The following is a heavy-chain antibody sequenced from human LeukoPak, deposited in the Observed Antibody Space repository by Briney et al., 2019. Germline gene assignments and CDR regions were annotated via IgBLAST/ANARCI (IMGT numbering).Heavy chain of an antibody. V-gene: IGHV4-59*08. CDR1: GGSISGYF. J-gene: IGHJ4*02. CDR3: ARVQRYYSSGRYFDY. Sequence: PSETLSLTCTVSGGSISGYFWSCIRQPPGQGLEFIGYIYYTGATLYNPSLKSRVTMSVDTSKNQFSLKLSSLTAADTAVYYCARVQRYYSSGRYFDYWGQGTLVTVSS. CDR2: IYYTGAT. D-gene: IGHD6-19*01.